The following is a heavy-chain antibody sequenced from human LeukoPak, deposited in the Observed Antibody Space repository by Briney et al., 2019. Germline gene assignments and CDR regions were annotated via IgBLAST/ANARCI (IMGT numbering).Heavy chain of an antibody. CDR1: GGSISSYY. J-gene: IGHJ3*02. CDR2: IYYSGST. Sequence: SETLSLTCTVSGGSISSYYWSWIRQPPGKGLEWIGYIYYSGSTYYNPSLKSRVTISVDTSKNQFSLKLSSVTAADTAVYYCARPTEYANAFDIWGQGTMVTVSS. CDR3: ARPTEYANAFDI. V-gene: IGHV4-30-4*01. D-gene: IGHD2-2*01.